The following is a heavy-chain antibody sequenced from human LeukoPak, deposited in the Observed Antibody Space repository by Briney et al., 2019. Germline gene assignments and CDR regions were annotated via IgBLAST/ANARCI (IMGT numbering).Heavy chain of an antibody. J-gene: IGHJ4*02. D-gene: IGHD3-3*01. CDR2: IYYSGST. CDR1: GGSISSGGYY. Sequence: PSETLSLTCTVSGGSISSGGYYWSWIRQHPGKGLEWIGYIYYSGSTYYNPSLKSRVTISVDTSKNQFSLRLSSVTAADTAVYYCARERHTGTIFGVVPRRRYFDYWGQGTLVTVSS. CDR3: ARERHTGTIFGVVPRRRYFDY. V-gene: IGHV4-31*03.